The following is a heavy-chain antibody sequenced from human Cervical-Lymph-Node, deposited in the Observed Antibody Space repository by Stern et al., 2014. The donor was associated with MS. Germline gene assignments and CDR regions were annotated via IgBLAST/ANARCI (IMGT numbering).Heavy chain of an antibody. CDR2: IHPMCGTA. D-gene: IGHD3-10*01. Sequence: DQLVESGAEVKKPGSSVRVSCKASGGTFSSYAISWVRQAPGQGLEWMGGIHPMCGTANYAQKFQGRVTITADDSTTTAYMEVSSLRSEDTAVYYCASSVGELTPEAVWGQGTTVTVFS. J-gene: IGHJ6*02. CDR3: ASSVGELTPEAV. CDR1: GGTFSSYA. V-gene: IGHV1-69*01.